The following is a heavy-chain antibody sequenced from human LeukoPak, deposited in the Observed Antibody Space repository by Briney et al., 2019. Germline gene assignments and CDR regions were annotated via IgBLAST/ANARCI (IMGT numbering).Heavy chain of an antibody. V-gene: IGHV4-34*01. CDR3: ARDLSYFDY. J-gene: IGHJ4*02. Sequence: KPSETLSLTCAVYGGSFSGYYWSWIRQPPGKGLEWIGEINHSGSTNYNPSLKSRVTISVDTSKNQFSLKLSSVTAADTAVYYCARDLSYFDYWGQGTLVTVSS. CDR2: INHSGST. CDR1: GGSFSGYY.